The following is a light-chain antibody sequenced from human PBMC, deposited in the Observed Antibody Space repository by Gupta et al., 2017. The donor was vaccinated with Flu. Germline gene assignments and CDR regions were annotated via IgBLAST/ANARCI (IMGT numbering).Light chain of an antibody. CDR2: EVT. CDR3: SSYTTSNTLV. V-gene: IGLV2-14*01. CDR1: SSDVGAYNF. Sequence: QSALTQPASVSGSPGQSITISRTGTSSDVGAYNFVSWYQQHPGKAPRLLIYEVTNGPSGLSNRFSGSKSGDTASLTISGLQDEDEAHYYCSSYTTSNTLVFGGGTKVTVL. J-gene: IGLJ3*02.